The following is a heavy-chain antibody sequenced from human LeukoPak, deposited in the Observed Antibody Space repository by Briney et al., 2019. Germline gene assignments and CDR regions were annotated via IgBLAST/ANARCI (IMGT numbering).Heavy chain of an antibody. CDR3: ARVLRYFDWLSPPDY. CDR2: ISGSGGST. CDR1: GFTFSSYA. Sequence: GGSLRLSCAASGFTFSSYAMSWVRQAPGKGLEWVSAISGSGGSTYYADSVKGRFTISRDNSKNTLYLQMNSLRAEDTAVYYCARVLRYFDWLSPPDYWGQGTLVTVSS. V-gene: IGHV3-23*01. J-gene: IGHJ4*02. D-gene: IGHD3-9*01.